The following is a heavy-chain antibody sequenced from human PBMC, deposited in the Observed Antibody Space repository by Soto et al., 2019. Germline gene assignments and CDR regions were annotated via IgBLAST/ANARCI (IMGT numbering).Heavy chain of an antibody. J-gene: IGHJ4*02. D-gene: IGHD3-22*01. Sequence: VQLVESGGGVVQPGRSLRLSCAASGFTFSSYGMHWVRQAPGKGLEWVAVISYDGSNKYYADSVKGRFTISRDNSKNTLYLQMNSLRAEDTAVYYCAKDGHDYYDSSGYPNFDYWGQGTLVTVSS. CDR3: AKDGHDYYDSSGYPNFDY. CDR2: ISYDGSNK. CDR1: GFTFSSYG. V-gene: IGHV3-30*18.